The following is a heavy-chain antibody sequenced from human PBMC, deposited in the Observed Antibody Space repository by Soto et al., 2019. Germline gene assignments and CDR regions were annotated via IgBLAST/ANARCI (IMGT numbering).Heavy chain of an antibody. Sequence: QVQLVESGGGLVKPGGSLRLSCAASGYTFSDYYMSWIRQAPGKGLEWVSYIDTSGTNIYYADSVKGRFTITRDNAKNSLYLEMNSLRDEDTAVYYCASHYDMWSGYLSPVDYWGQGTLVTVSS. V-gene: IGHV3-11*01. CDR1: GYTFSDYY. D-gene: IGHD3-3*01. J-gene: IGHJ4*02. CDR2: IDTSGTNI. CDR3: ASHYDMWSGYLSPVDY.